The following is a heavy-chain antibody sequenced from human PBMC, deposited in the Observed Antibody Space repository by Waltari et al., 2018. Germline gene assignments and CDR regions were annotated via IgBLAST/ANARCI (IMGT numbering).Heavy chain of an antibody. CDR1: GFTFSSYA. CDR3: ARDRAEDPSIAASRDAFDI. D-gene: IGHD6-6*01. Sequence: QVQLVESGGGVVQPGRSLRLSCAASGFTFSSYAMHWVRQAPGKGLEWVAVKSYDGSNKYYADSVKGRFTISRDNSKNTLYLQMNSLRAEDTAVYYCARDRAEDPSIAASRDAFDIWGQGTMVTVSS. CDR2: KSYDGSNK. V-gene: IGHV3-30-3*01. J-gene: IGHJ3*02.